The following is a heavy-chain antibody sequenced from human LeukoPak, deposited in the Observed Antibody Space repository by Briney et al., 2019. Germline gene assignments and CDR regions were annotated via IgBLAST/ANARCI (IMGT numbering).Heavy chain of an antibody. Sequence: ASVKVSCKASGGTFSSYAISWVRQAPGQGLEWMGGIIPIFGTANYAQKFQGRVTITTDESTSTAYMELSSLRSEDTAVYYCARAFYGGNPGDYYYYYMDVWGKGTTVTVSS. CDR2: IIPIFGTA. J-gene: IGHJ6*03. CDR3: ARAFYGGNPGDYYYYYMDV. CDR1: GGTFSSYA. D-gene: IGHD4-23*01. V-gene: IGHV1-69*05.